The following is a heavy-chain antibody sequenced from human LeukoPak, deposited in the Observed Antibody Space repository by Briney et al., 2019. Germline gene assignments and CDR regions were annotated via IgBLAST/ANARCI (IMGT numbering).Heavy chain of an antibody. D-gene: IGHD2-2*02. V-gene: IGHV3-30-3*01. CDR2: ISYDGSNK. J-gene: IGHJ4*02. Sequence: PGGSLRLSCAASGFTFSSYAMHWVRQAPGKGLEWVAVISYDGSNKYYADSAKGRFTISRDNSKNTLYLQMNSLRAEDTAVYYCARDSYCTSTSCYIDYWGQGTLVTVSS. CDR1: GFTFSSYA. CDR3: ARDSYCTSTSCYIDY.